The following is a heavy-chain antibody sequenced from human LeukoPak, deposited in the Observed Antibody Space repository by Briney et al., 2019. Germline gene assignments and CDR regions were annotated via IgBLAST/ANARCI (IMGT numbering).Heavy chain of an antibody. J-gene: IGHJ4*02. CDR3: ARDLGYSSGLTPLHYFDY. D-gene: IGHD6-19*01. CDR1: GGTFSSYA. V-gene: IGHV1-69*01. Sequence: SVKVSCKASGGTFSSYAISWVRQAPGQGLEWMGGIIPIFGTANYAQKFQGRVTITADESTSTAYMELSSLRSEDTAVYYCARDLGYSSGLTPLHYFDYWGQGTLVTVSS. CDR2: IIPIFGTA.